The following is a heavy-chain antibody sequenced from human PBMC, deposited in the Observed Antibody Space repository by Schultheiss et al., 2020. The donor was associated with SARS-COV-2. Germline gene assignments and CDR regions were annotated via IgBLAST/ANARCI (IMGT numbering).Heavy chain of an antibody. CDR2: IYYSGST. D-gene: IGHD6-13*01. CDR3: ARGLGGYSSS. Sequence: SETLSLTCTVSGGSISSYYWSWIRQPPGKGLEWIGYIYYSGSTNYNPSLKSRVTISVDRSKNQFSLKLSSVTAADTAVYYCARGLGGYSSSWSQGTLVTVSS. V-gene: IGHV4-59*12. J-gene: IGHJ4*02. CDR1: GGSISSYY.